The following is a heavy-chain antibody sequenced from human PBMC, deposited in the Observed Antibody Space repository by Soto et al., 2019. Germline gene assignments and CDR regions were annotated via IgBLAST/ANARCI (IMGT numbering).Heavy chain of an antibody. D-gene: IGHD1-1*01. Sequence: SETLSLTCTVSGGFIWGWIRQSPDKGLEWIGYIYNSGRYNYNPSLESRLTISIDTSKNQFSLRLASVTAAGTAVYYWARTLPNRQLFDSWSQGTLVTVSS. J-gene: IGHJ4*02. CDR1: GGFI. V-gene: IGHV4-59*01. CDR2: IYNSGRY. CDR3: ARTLPNRQLFDS.